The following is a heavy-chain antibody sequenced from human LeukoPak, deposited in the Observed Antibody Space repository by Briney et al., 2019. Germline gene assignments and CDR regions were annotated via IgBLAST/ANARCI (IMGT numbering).Heavy chain of an antibody. V-gene: IGHV1-8*03. D-gene: IGHD5-24*01. CDR3: VRGNPWLDAFDI. CDR1: GGTFSSYA. J-gene: IGHJ3*02. Sequence: ASVKVSCKASGGTFSSYAINWVRQATGQGLEWMGWMSPNSGKTGYPQKFQGRVTITRNTSISTAYMELSSLRSDDTAVYYCVRGNPWLDAFDIWGQGTMVTVSS. CDR2: MSPNSGKT.